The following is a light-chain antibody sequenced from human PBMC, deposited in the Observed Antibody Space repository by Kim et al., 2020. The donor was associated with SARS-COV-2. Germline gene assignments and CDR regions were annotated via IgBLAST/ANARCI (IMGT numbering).Light chain of an antibody. CDR3: QQYNNWPLT. V-gene: IGKV3-15*01. CDR1: QSISSN. Sequence: EIVMTQSPATVSVSPGERATLSCRAGQSISSNLAWYQQKPGQAPRLLIFGASTRATGIPARFSGSGSGTEFTLTITSLQSEDFGLYYCQQYNNWPLTFGGGTKVDIK. J-gene: IGKJ4*01. CDR2: GAS.